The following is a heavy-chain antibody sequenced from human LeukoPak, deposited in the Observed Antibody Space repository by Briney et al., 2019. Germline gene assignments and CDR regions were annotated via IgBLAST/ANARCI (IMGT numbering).Heavy chain of an antibody. D-gene: IGHD6-13*01. CDR3: ARIRIAAAGTLAPFDY. CDR1: GFSLSTSGMC. CDR2: IDWDDDK. Sequence: SGPALVKPTQTLTLTCTFSGFSLSTSGMCVSWIRQPPGKALEWLARIDWDDDKYYSTSLKTRLTISKDTSKNQVVLTMTNMDPVDTATYYCARIRIAAAGTLAPFDYWGQGTLVTVSS. J-gene: IGHJ4*02. V-gene: IGHV2-70*11.